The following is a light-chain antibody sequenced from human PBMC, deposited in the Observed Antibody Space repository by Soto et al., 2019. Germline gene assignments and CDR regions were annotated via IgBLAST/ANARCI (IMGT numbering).Light chain of an antibody. CDR3: QLYNSYLWR. CDR1: QSIGNW. Sequence: DIQMTQSPSTLSASVGDRVTITCRASQSIGNWLAWYQQKPGKAPKLLISKASTLESGVSSRFSGSGSGTEFTLTINSLQPDDFATYYCQLYNSYLWRFGQGTKVDIK. J-gene: IGKJ1*01. V-gene: IGKV1-5*03. CDR2: KAS.